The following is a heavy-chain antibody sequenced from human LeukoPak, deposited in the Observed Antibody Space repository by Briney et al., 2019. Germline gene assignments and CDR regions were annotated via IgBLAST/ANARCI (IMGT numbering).Heavy chain of an antibody. V-gene: IGHV4-59*01. CDR3: ARTTEAHSWRTRYYDYYMDV. D-gene: IGHD6-13*01. J-gene: IGHJ6*03. Sequence: NPSETLSLTCTVSGGSISSYYWSWIRQPPGKGLEWIGYISYSRSTNYNPSLKSRVTISVDTSKNQFSLKLSSVTAADTAVYYCARTTEAHSWRTRYYDYYMDVWGKGTTVTVSS. CDR2: ISYSRST. CDR1: GGSISSYY.